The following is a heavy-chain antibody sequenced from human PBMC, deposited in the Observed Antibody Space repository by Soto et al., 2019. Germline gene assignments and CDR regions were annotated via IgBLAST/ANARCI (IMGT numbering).Heavy chain of an antibody. J-gene: IGHJ4*02. CDR1: GFTFSSYA. Sequence: GSLRLSCAASGFTFSSYAMHWVRQAPGKGLEWVAVISYDGSNKCYADSVKGRFTISRDNSKNTLYLQMNSLRAEDTAVYYCARETYYYDSSGYQRGYFDYWGQGTLVTSPQ. V-gene: IGHV3-30-3*01. CDR3: ARETYYYDSSGYQRGYFDY. CDR2: ISYDGSNK. D-gene: IGHD3-22*01.